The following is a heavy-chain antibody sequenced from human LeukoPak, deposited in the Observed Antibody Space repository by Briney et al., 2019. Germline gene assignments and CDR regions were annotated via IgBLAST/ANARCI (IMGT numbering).Heavy chain of an antibody. CDR2: ISGSGGST. CDR1: GFTFSSYA. Sequence: GRSLRLSCAASGFTFSSYAMSWVRQAPGKGLEWVSAISGSGGSTYYADSVKGRFTISRDNSKNTLYLQMNSLRAEDTAVYYCAKPKNSSGWYYFDYWGQGTLVTVSS. D-gene: IGHD6-19*01. J-gene: IGHJ4*02. V-gene: IGHV3-23*01. CDR3: AKPKNSSGWYYFDY.